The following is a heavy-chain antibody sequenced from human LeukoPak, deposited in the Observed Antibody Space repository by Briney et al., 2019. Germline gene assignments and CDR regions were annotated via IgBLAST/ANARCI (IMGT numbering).Heavy chain of an antibody. CDR2: IIPILGIA. CDR1: GGTFSSYA. D-gene: IGHD3-3*01. Sequence: SVKVSCKASGGTFSSYAISWVRQAPGQGLEWMGRIIPILGIANYAQKFQGRVTITADKSTSTAYMELSSLRSEDTAVYYCALRRALEWSHGMDVWGQGTTVTVPS. V-gene: IGHV1-69*04. J-gene: IGHJ6*02. CDR3: ALRRALEWSHGMDV.